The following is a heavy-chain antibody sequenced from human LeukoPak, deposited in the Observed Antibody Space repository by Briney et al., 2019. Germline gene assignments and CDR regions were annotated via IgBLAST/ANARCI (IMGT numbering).Heavy chain of an antibody. J-gene: IGHJ4*02. CDR2: VRTRGDPT. CDR3: VRDVDYAFDY. V-gene: IGHV3-48*01. D-gene: IGHD4-17*01. Sequence: PGGSLRLSCAASGFRFDSYPMNWVRQPPGKGMEWLSNVRTRGDPTSHADSVRGRFTISRDNAKKSLFLQINSLRVEDTAVYFCVRDVDYAFDYWGQGVLVIVSS. CDR1: GFRFDSYP.